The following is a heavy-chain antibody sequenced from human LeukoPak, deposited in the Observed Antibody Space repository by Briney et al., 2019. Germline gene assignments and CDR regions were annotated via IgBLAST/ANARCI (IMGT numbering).Heavy chain of an antibody. D-gene: IGHD3-10*01. V-gene: IGHV4-59*01. J-gene: IGHJ4*02. CDR3: ARYHYASGSFDY. Sequence: SETLSLTCTVSGGSISSDYWSWIRQPPGKGLEWIGNIYYSGSTDYNPSLKSRVTISVDTSKNRISLRLSSVTAGDTAVYYCARYHYASGSFDYWGQGTLVTVSS. CDR2: IYYSGST. CDR1: GGSISSDY.